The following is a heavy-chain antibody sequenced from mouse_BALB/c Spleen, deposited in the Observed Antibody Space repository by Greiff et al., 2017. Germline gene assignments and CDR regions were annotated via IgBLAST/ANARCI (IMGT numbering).Heavy chain of an antibody. J-gene: IGHJ4*01. CDR2: ISYDGSN. Sequence: EVQLVESGPGLVKPSQSLSLTCSVTGYSITSGYYWNWIRQFPGNKLEWMGYISYDGSNNYNPSLKNRISITRDTSKNQFFLKLNSVTTEDTATYYCARGGKGDMDYWGQGTSVTVSS. CDR3: ARGGKGDMDY. CDR1: GYSITSGYY. V-gene: IGHV3-6*02.